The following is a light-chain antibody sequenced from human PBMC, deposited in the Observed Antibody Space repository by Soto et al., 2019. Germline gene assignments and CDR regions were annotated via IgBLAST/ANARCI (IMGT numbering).Light chain of an antibody. J-gene: IGLJ1*01. CDR3: QSYDRSLSGYV. V-gene: IGLV1-40*01. CDR2: GNN. CDR1: SSNIGADYG. Sequence: QLVLTQPPSVSGAPGQRVTISCTGNSSNIGADYGVHWYQQFPGIAPKLLIFGNNNRPSGVPERFSGSKSGTSASLAITGLQAEDEADYYCQSYDRSLSGYVFGTGTKLTVL.